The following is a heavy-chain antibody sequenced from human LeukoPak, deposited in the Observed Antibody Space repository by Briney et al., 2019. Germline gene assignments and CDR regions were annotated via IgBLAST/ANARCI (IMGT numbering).Heavy chain of an antibody. V-gene: IGHV1-8*01. CDR2: MNPNSGNT. J-gene: IGHJ6*03. CDR3: ARDYGSGSYYSYYYCYYYMDV. Sequence: ASVKVSCKASGYTFTSYDINRVRQATGQGLEWMGWMNPNSGNTGYAQKFQGRVTMTRNTSISTAYMELSSLRSEDTAVYYCARDYGSGSYYSYYYCYYYMDVWGKGTTVTVSS. D-gene: IGHD3-10*01. CDR1: GYTFTSYD.